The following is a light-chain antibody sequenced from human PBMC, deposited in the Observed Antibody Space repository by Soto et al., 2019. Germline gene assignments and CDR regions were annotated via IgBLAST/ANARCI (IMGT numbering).Light chain of an antibody. CDR2: GAS. CDR1: QSVTRNF. CDR3: HEYGRS. Sequence: EVVLTQSPDTLSLSPGESATLSCRASQSVTRNFLAWYQQRPGQAPRLLIYGASFRATGIPDRFSGRGSGTDFTLTIMRLEPEDFAIYYGHEYGRSFGPGTKVDVK. V-gene: IGKV3-20*01. J-gene: IGKJ3*01.